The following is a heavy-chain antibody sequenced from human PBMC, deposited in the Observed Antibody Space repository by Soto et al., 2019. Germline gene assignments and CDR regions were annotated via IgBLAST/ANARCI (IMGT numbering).Heavy chain of an antibody. Sequence: PGGSLRLSCAASGFTFSSYAMHWVRQAPGKGLEWVAVISYDGSNKYYADSVKGRFTISRDNSKNTLYLQMNSLRAEDTAVYYCARDPIVVVPAATNDRHYYYYYGMDVWGQGTTVTVSS. V-gene: IGHV3-30-3*01. CDR1: GFTFSSYA. CDR3: ARDPIVVVPAATNDRHYYYYYGMDV. J-gene: IGHJ6*02. CDR2: ISYDGSNK. D-gene: IGHD2-2*01.